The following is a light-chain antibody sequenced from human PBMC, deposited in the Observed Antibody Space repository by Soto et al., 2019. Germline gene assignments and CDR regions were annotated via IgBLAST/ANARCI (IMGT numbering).Light chain of an antibody. CDR1: QSISSY. J-gene: IGKJ1*01. CDR3: QQYSTYPWT. Sequence: DIQMTQSPSSLSASVGDRVTITCRASQSISSYLNWYQQKPGKAPKLLISTASSLESRVSSRFSGRGSGTQFTLTISSLQPDDFATYYCQQYSTYPWTFGQGTKVDIK. V-gene: IGKV1-39*01. CDR2: TAS.